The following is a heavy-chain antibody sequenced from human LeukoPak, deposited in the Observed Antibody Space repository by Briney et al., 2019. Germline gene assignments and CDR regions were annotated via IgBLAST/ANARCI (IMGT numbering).Heavy chain of an antibody. CDR1: GYTFTTYY. V-gene: IGHV1-46*01. D-gene: IGHD2-2*01. CDR3: ARSQMSISSFDY. Sequence: ASVTVSCMAAGYTFTTYYMHWVRQTPGQGLEWMGTINSSGGSTSYAQKFQGRVTMTRDTSTSTVYMEVSSLRSEDTAVYYCARSQMSISSFDYWGQGTLVSVSS. CDR2: INSSGGST. J-gene: IGHJ4*02.